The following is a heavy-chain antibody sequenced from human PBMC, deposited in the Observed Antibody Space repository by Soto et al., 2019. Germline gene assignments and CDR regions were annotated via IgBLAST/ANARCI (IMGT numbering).Heavy chain of an antibody. Sequence: HPGGSLRLSCAASGFTFSSYAMHWVRQAPGKGLEWVAVISYDGSNKYYADSVKGRFTISRDNSKNTLYLQMNSLRAEDTAVYYCARERVAAATINWFDPWGQGTLVTVSS. CDR3: ARERVAAATINWFDP. CDR1: GFTFSSYA. CDR2: ISYDGSNK. D-gene: IGHD6-13*01. J-gene: IGHJ5*02. V-gene: IGHV3-30-3*01.